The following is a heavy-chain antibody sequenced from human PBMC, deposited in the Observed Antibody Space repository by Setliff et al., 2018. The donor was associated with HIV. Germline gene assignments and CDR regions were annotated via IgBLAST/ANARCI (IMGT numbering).Heavy chain of an antibody. CDR1: GFTFRSYA. J-gene: IGHJ3*02. Sequence: QSGGSLRLSCAASGFTFRSYAMSWVRQAPGKGLEWVSVMSGSGVSTHYVDSVKGRFTISRDNSKNTLYLQMNTLRAEVTAIYYCAKQMKSMGPYDGFDIWGQGTMVTVSS. CDR2: MSGSGVST. V-gene: IGHV3-23*01. D-gene: IGHD3-10*01. CDR3: AKQMKSMGPYDGFDI.